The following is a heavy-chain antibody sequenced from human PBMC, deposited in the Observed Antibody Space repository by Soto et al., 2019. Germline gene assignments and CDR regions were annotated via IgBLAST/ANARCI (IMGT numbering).Heavy chain of an antibody. CDR3: ARDYGDSSELYFDY. V-gene: IGHV3-30-3*01. J-gene: IGHJ4*02. CDR2: ISYDGSNK. D-gene: IGHD6-25*01. CDR1: GFTFSSYD. Sequence: QVQLVESGGGVVQPGRSLRLSCAASGFTFSSYDMHWVRQAPGKGLEWVAVISYDGSNKYYADSVKGRFTISRDNSKNTLYLQMNSLRAEDTAVYYCARDYGDSSELYFDYWGQGTLVTVSS.